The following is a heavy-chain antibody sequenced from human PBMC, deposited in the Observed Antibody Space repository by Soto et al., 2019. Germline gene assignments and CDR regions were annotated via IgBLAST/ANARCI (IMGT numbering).Heavy chain of an antibody. CDR3: ARGTGYGMDV. J-gene: IGHJ6*01. Sequence: SCVSAELTIGSFAMHRIIKAPGKGLEWVAVISYDGSDKYYADSVKGRFTISRDNSKNTLYLQMNSLRAEDTAVYYCARGTGYGMDVW. D-gene: IGHD2-2*01. V-gene: IGHV3-30-3*01. CDR2: ISYDGSDK. CDR1: ELTIGSFA.